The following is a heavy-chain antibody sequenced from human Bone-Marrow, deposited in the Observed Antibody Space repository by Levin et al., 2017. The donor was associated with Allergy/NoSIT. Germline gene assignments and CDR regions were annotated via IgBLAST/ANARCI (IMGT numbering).Heavy chain of an antibody. D-gene: IGHD2-2*01. Sequence: GGSLRLSCAASGFTFSSYSMNWVRQAPGKGLEWVSYISSSSSTIYYADSVKGRFTISRDNAKNSLYLQMNSLRAEDTAVYYCARGGYCISTSCYLYSKSDWFDPWGQGTLVTVSS. CDR1: GFTFSSYS. CDR2: ISSSSSTI. J-gene: IGHJ5*02. V-gene: IGHV3-48*04. CDR3: ARGGYCISTSCYLYSKSDWFDP.